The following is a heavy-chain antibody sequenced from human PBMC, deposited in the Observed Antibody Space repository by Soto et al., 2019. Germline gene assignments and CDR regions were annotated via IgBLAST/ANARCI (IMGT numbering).Heavy chain of an antibody. Sequence: QVQLQQWGAGLLKPSETLSLTCAVYGGSFSGYYWSWIRQPPGKGLEWIGEINHSGSTNYNPSLKSRVTISVDTSKNQFSLNLSSVNAADTAVYYCASAHLRLQGGSYHDYWGQGTLVTVSS. CDR2: INHSGST. CDR3: ASAHLRLQGGSYHDY. D-gene: IGHD2-15*01. J-gene: IGHJ4*02. V-gene: IGHV4-34*01. CDR1: GGSFSGYY.